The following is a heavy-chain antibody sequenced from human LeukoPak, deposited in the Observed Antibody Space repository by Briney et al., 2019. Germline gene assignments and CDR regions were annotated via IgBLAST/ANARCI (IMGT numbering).Heavy chain of an antibody. D-gene: IGHD3-10*01. J-gene: IGHJ4*02. V-gene: IGHV3-48*01. CDR1: GFTFSSYS. CDR2: ISSSSSTI. Sequence: GGSLRLSRAASGFTFSSYSMNWVRQAPGKGLEWVSYISSSSSTIYYADSVKGRFTISRDNAKNSLYLQMNSLRAEDTAVYYCASSYGSGSYYLYWGQGTLVTVSS. CDR3: ASSYGSGSYYLY.